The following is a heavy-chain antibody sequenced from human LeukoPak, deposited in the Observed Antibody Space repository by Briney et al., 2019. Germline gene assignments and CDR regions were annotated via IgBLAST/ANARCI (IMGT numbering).Heavy chain of an antibody. CDR2: IYTSGST. CDR3: ARDGYYYDSSGWEDWFDP. CDR1: GGSISSYY. Sequence: PSETLSLTCTVSGGSISSYYWSWIRQPAGKGLEWIGRIYTSGSTNYTPSLKSRVATSVDTSKNQFSLKLSSVTAADTAVYYCARDGYYYDSSGWEDWFDPWGQGTLVTVSS. V-gene: IGHV4-4*07. D-gene: IGHD3-22*01. J-gene: IGHJ5*02.